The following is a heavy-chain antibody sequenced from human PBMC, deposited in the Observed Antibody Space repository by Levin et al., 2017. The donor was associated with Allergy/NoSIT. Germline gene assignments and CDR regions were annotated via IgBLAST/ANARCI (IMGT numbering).Heavy chain of an antibody. CDR2: IFYSGST. CDR1: GDSVSSSNYY. CDR3: ARGNYGSGSYYWVDY. J-gene: IGHJ4*02. Sequence: SETLSLTCTVSGDSVSSSNYYWSWIRQAPGKGLEWIGYIFYSGSTNYNPSLKSRVTISIDTSKKQFSLKLSSVTAADTAVYYCARGNYGSGSYYWVDYWGRGTLVTVSS. D-gene: IGHD3-10*01. V-gene: IGHV4-61*01.